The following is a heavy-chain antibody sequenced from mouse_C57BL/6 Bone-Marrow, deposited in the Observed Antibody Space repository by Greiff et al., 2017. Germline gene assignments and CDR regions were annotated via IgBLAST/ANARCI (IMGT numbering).Heavy chain of an antibody. V-gene: IGHV8-8*01. CDR1: GFSLSTFGMG. CDR2: IWWGDDK. CDR3: ARSLTGWFAY. Sequence: QVTLKASGPGILQPSQTLSLTCSFSGFSLSTFGMGVGWIRQPSGKGLEWLAHIWWGDDKYYNPPQKSRPTISKDTSTNQVFPKITTVDSAVTATYYCARSLTGWFAYWGQGTLVTVSA. J-gene: IGHJ3*01.